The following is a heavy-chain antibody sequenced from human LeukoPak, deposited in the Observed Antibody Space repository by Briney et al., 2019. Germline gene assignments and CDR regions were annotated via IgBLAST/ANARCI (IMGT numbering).Heavy chain of an antibody. J-gene: IGHJ4*02. CDR3: AKDPFEEYYFDY. V-gene: IGHV3-30*02. Sequence: SGGSLRLSCAASGFTFSSYGMHWVRQAPGKGLDWVAFTRYDGSNKYYADSVKGRFTISRDNSKNTLYLQMNSLRAEDTAVYYCAKDPFEEYYFDYWGQGTLVTVSS. CDR1: GFTFSSYG. CDR2: TRYDGSNK. D-gene: IGHD3-10*01.